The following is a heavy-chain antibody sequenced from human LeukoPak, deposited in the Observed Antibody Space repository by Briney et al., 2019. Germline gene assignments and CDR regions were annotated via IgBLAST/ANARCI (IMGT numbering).Heavy chain of an antibody. V-gene: IGHV3-21*01. CDR1: GFTFSSYS. Sequence: PGGSLRLSCAASGFTFSSYSMNWVRQAPGKGLKWVSSISSSSSYIYYADSVKGRFTISRDNAKNSLYLQMNSLRAEDTAVYYCARGKTYYYDSSGYPLDYWGQGTLVTVSS. CDR2: ISSSSSYI. D-gene: IGHD3-22*01. J-gene: IGHJ4*02. CDR3: ARGKTYYYDSSGYPLDY.